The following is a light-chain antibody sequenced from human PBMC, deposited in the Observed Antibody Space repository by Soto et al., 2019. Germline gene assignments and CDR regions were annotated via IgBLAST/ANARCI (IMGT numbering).Light chain of an antibody. Sequence: EVEMTQSPATVSVSPGERVTLSCRASQRVSSNVAWYQQKPGQAPRVLIFGASTMATGAPARFSGSGSGTEFTLTISSLQPEDFAVYYCQQYNIWPPYTFGQGTKLEIK. V-gene: IGKV3-15*01. CDR2: GAS. J-gene: IGKJ2*01. CDR3: QQYNIWPPYT. CDR1: QRVSSN.